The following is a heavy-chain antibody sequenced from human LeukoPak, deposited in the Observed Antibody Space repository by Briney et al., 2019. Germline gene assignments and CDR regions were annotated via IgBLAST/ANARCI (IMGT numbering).Heavy chain of an antibody. CDR1: GYTFTGYY. CDR3: ARDLRWPVTTLFDY. CDR2: VNPTSGGT. Sequence: ASVKVSCKASGYTFTGYYMHWVRQAPGQGLEWLGWVNPTSGGTNYAQKFQGRVTMTRDTSISTAYMELSSLRSEDTAVYYCARDLRWPVTTLFDYWGQGTLVTVSS. J-gene: IGHJ4*02. V-gene: IGHV1-2*02. D-gene: IGHD4-17*01.